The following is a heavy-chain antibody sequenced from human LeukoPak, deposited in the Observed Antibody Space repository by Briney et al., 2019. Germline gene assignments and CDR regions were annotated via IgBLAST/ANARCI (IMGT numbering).Heavy chain of an antibody. CDR2: IIPIFGTA. V-gene: IGHV1-69*05. CDR3: ARAARTTGSSGYYYYYYMDV. J-gene: IGHJ6*03. CDR1: GGTFSSYA. Sequence: SVKVSCKASGGTFSSYAISWVRQAPGQGLEWMGGIIPIFGTANYTQKFQGRVTITTDESTSTAYMELSSLRSEDTAVYYCARAARTTGSSGYYYYYYMDVWGKGTTVTVSS. D-gene: IGHD1-7*01.